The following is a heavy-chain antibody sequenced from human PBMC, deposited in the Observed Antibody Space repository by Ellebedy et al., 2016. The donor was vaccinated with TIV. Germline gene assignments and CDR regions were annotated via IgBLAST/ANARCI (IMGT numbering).Heavy chain of an antibody. Sequence: AASVKVSCKASVGTFNSHTINWVRQAPGQGLEWMGGTMFAFDTANYAQKFQGRVTITADESTSTAYIDLSSLRSEDTAVYYCATYTHSHYYGMDVWGQGTTVTVSS. V-gene: IGHV1-69*13. J-gene: IGHJ6*02. CDR2: TMFAFDTA. CDR3: ATYTHSHYYGMDV. D-gene: IGHD4-11*01. CDR1: VGTFNSHT.